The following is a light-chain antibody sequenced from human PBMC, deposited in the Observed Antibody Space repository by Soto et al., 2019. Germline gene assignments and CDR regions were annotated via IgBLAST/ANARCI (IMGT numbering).Light chain of an antibody. CDR3: QQASSFPWT. Sequence: DIQMTQSPSSLSASVGDRVTITCRASQSISSWLAWYQQKPGKGPNLLIYSASTLQRGVPSRFSGSGSGTDFTLTISSLQPEDFGTYYCQQASSFPWTFGQGTKVDI. CDR2: SAS. V-gene: IGKV1-12*01. CDR1: QSISSW. J-gene: IGKJ1*01.